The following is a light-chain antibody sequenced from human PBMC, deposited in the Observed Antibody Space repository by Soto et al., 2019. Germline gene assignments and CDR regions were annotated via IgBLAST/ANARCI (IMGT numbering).Light chain of an antibody. CDR1: QSVNSNY. J-gene: IGKJ5*01. CDR2: GAS. Sequence: EIALTQSPGTLSLSPGERATLSCRASQSVNSNYLAWYQQKSGQAPRLLIYGASSRATGIADRFSGSGSGTDFTLTISRLEPEDFAAYHCQQYGSSPITFGQGTRVEIK. V-gene: IGKV3-20*01. CDR3: QQYGSSPIT.